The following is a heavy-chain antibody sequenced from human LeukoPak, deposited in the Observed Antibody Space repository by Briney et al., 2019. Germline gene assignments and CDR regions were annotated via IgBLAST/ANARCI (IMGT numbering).Heavy chain of an antibody. J-gene: IGHJ5*02. V-gene: IGHV4-34*01. CDR2: INHSGGT. CDR1: GGSFSGYY. Sequence: SETLSLTCGVYGGSFSGYYWSWIRQPPGKGLEWIGEINHSGGTNYNPSLKSRVTISVDTSKNQFSLKLNSVTAADTAVYYCARKPYGSGTLSGAWFDPWGQGTLVTVSS. CDR3: ARKPYGSGTLSGAWFDP. D-gene: IGHD3-10*01.